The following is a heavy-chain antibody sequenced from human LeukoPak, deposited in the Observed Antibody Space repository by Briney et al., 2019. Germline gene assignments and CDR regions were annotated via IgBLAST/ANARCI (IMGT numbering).Heavy chain of an antibody. D-gene: IGHD4-17*01. J-gene: IGHJ2*01. Sequence: GASVKVSCKASGYTFTDHYMHWVRQAPGQGLEWMGIINPVGGGTTYAQHFQGRVTMTRDTSTSTVYMELRSLRSEDTAVYYCARGPPDYGDYSTPYWYFDLWGRGTLVTVSS. CDR3: ARGPPDYGDYSTPYWYFDL. CDR2: INPVGGGT. V-gene: IGHV1-46*01. CDR1: GYTFTDHY.